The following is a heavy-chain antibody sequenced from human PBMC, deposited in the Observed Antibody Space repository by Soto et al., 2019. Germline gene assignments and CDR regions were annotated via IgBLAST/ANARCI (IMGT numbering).Heavy chain of an antibody. J-gene: IGHJ5*02. CDR2: IYYSGST. CDR3: ASEERGWFEP. V-gene: IGHV4-59*01. CDR1: GGSISSYY. Sequence: SETLSLTCTGSGGSISSYYWSWIRQPPGKGLEWVGYIYYSGSTNYNPSLKSRVTISVDTSKNQFSLKLSSVTAADTAVYYCASEERGWFEPWGQGTLVTVSS.